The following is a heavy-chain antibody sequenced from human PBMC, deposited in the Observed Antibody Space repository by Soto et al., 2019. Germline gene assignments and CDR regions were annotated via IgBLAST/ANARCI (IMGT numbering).Heavy chain of an antibody. CDR3: ASGNYYDRSGYLHGEYFQH. V-gene: IGHV1-3*01. Sequence: ASVKVSCKASGYTFTSYAMHWVRQAPGQRLEWMGWINAGNGNTKYSQKFQGRVTITRDTSASTAYMELSSLRSEDTAVYYCASGNYYDRSGYLHGEYFQHWGQGTLVTVSS. D-gene: IGHD3-22*01. J-gene: IGHJ1*01. CDR1: GYTFTSYA. CDR2: INAGNGNT.